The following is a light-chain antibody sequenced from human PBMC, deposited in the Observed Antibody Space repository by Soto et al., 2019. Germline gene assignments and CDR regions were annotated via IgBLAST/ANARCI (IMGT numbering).Light chain of an antibody. CDR3: QQYNSYST. J-gene: IGKJ1*01. Sequence: DIQITQSPSTLSASVGDRVTITCRTSPSISRWLAWYQLKPGRAPNLLIYDATSLESGVPSRFSGSGSGTEFSLTISSLQPDDFATYYCQQYNSYSTFGQGTKVDIK. CDR1: PSISRW. CDR2: DAT. V-gene: IGKV1-5*01.